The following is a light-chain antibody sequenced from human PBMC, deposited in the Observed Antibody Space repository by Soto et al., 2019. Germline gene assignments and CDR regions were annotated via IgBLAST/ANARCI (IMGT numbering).Light chain of an antibody. V-gene: IGKV3-20*01. CDR1: QSVISSY. CDR2: DTS. Sequence: EIVLTQSPGTLSLSPGERATLSCRASQSVISSYLAWYQQKPGQAPRLLIFDTSNRATDIPDRFSGSGSGTDFTLTISRLEPEDFAVYYYQQYCNSPPWTFGQGTKVEIK. J-gene: IGKJ1*01. CDR3: QQYCNSPPWT.